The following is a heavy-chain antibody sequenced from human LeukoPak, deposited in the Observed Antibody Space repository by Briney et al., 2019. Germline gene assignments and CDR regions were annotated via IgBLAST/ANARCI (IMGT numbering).Heavy chain of an antibody. D-gene: IGHD7-27*01. V-gene: IGHV3-23*01. CDR2: ISGSGGST. CDR1: GFTFSAYE. J-gene: IGHJ4*02. CDR3: AKVPYGDRSYYFDY. Sequence: PGGSLRLSCAASGFTFSAYEMNWVRQAPGKGLEPVSYISGSGGSTYYADSVKGRFTISRDNSKNTLYLQMNSLRAEDTAVYYCAKVPYGDRSYYFDYWGQGTLVTVSS.